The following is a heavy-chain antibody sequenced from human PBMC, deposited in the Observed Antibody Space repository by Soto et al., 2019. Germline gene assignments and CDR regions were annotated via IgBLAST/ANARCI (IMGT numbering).Heavy chain of an antibody. CDR3: AKYQSRLGIALAGTLSY. CDR2: ISGSGGSK. V-gene: IGHV3-23*01. CDR1: GFTFSSYA. Sequence: GGSLISCAASGFTFSSYAMSWVRQAPGKGREWGSAISGSGGSKYYADSVKGRFTISRDNSTNTLYMQMNSLRAEDTAVYYCAKYQSRLGIALAGTLSYWGQGTLVTVSS. D-gene: IGHD6-19*01. J-gene: IGHJ4*02.